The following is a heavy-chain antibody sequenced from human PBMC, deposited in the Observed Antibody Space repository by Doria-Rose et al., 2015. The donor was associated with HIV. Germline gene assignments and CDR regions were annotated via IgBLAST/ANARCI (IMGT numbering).Heavy chain of an antibody. CDR2: ISSTSAYI. Sequence: VQLVQSGGGLVRPGGSLRLSCATSGFTFSSHRINWVRQAPGKGLEWVSSISSTSAYIDCADSVRGRFTISRDNARNSLYLQMDSLRAEDTAIYYCATGVTLDYWGQGTLVTVSS. D-gene: IGHD3-10*01. CDR1: GFTFSSHR. J-gene: IGHJ4*02. V-gene: IGHV3-21*01. CDR3: ATGVTLDY.